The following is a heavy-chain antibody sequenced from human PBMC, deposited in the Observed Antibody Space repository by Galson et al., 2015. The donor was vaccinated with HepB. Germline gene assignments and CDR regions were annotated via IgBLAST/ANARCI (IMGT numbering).Heavy chain of an antibody. CDR2: ISAYNGNT. D-gene: IGHD3-10*01. V-gene: IGHV1-18*01. CDR1: GFTFTNYG. CDR3: ARATYGSGDV. Sequence: SVKVSCKASGFTFTNYGFSWVRQAPGQGLEWMGWISAYNGNTDYAQKFQGRVTMTTDTSTSTVYLELRSLRSDDTAVYYCARATYGSGDVWGKGTTVIVSS. J-gene: IGHJ6*04.